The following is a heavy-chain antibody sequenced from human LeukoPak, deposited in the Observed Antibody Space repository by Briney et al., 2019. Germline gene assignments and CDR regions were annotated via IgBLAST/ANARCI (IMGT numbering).Heavy chain of an antibody. CDR3: ARGDLNWKPVRYATDV. Sequence: PGGSLRLSCAASGFTFRSYGMHWVRQAPGKGLEWVAGIWFDGSNKNYGDSVKDRFTISRDNSKNTLFLEMNSLRGEDTAVYYCARGDLNWKPVRYATDVWGQGTTVTVSS. J-gene: IGHJ6*02. D-gene: IGHD1-20*01. CDR1: GFTFRSYG. CDR2: IWFDGSNK. V-gene: IGHV3-33*01.